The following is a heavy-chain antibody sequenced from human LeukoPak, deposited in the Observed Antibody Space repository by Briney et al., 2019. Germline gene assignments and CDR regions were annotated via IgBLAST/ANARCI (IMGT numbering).Heavy chain of an antibody. Sequence: SGPTLVKPTQTLTLTCTLSGFSLSTSGVGVGWIRQPPGKALEWLALIYWDDDKRYSPSLKSRLTITKDTSKNQVVLTMTNMDPVDTATYYCAHSQRQWLENDAFDIWGQGTMVTVSS. CDR2: IYWDDDK. CDR1: GFSLSTSGVG. V-gene: IGHV2-5*02. J-gene: IGHJ3*02. D-gene: IGHD6-19*01. CDR3: AHSQRQWLENDAFDI.